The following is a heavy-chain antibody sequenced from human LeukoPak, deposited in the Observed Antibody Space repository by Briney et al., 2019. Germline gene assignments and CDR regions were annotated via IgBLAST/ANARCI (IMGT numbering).Heavy chain of an antibody. CDR3: ARAGAVWSFDY. CDR1: GFTFTSFP. V-gene: IGHV3-23*01. J-gene: IGHJ4*02. CDR2: ISGGGDIT. D-gene: IGHD1-26*01. Sequence: GGSLRLSCAASGFTFTSFPMTWVRQAPGKGLEWVSGISGGGDITKYADSVKGRFTISRDKSKNTLYLQMNSLGVEYTAIYYCARAGAVWSFDYWGQGTLVTVS.